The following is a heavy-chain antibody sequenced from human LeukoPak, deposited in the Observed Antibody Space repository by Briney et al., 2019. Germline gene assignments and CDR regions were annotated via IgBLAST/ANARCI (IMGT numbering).Heavy chain of an antibody. CDR1: GGSCRGYY. CDR2: INHSGST. J-gene: IGHJ4*02. CDR3: ARGRRWLQLGFDY. V-gene: IGHV4-34*01. D-gene: IGHD5-24*01. Sequence: SETLSLTCAVYGGSCRGYYWSWIRQPPGKGLEWIGEINHSGSTNYNPSLKSRVTISVDTSKNQFSLKLSSVTAADTAVYYCARGRRWLQLGFDYWGQGTLVTVSS.